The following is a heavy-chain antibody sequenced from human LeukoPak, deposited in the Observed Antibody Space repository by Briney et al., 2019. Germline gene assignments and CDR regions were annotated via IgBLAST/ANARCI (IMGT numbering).Heavy chain of an antibody. CDR1: GYTFTSYG. D-gene: IGHD2-8*01. Sequence: GASVKVSCKASGYTFTSYGISWVRQAPGQGLEWMGWINPNSGGTNYAQKFQGRVTMTRDTSISTAYMELSRLRSDDTAVYYCARVILTPTRGEPDYWGQGTLVTVSS. CDR3: ARVILTPTRGEPDY. CDR2: INPNSGGT. J-gene: IGHJ4*02. V-gene: IGHV1-2*02.